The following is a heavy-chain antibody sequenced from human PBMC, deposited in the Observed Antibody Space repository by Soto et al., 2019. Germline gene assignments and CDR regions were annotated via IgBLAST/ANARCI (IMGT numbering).Heavy chain of an antibody. CDR2: IYYSGST. CDR1: GGSISSGDYY. CDR3: ARVHEDYYDSSGYLAWFDP. V-gene: IGHV4-30-4*01. D-gene: IGHD3-22*01. Sequence: PSETLSLTCTVSGGSISSGDYYWSWIRQPPGKGLEWIGYIYYSGSTYYNPPLKSRVTISVDTSKNQFSLKLSSVTAADTAVYYCARVHEDYYDSSGYLAWFDPWGQGTLVTFSS. J-gene: IGHJ5*02.